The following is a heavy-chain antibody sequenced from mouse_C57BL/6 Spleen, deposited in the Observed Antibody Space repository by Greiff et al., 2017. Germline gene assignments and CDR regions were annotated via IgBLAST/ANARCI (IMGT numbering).Heavy chain of an antibody. CDR3: ATHITTVVAKFYAMDY. J-gene: IGHJ4*01. V-gene: IGHV2-3*01. D-gene: IGHD1-1*01. Sequence: QVQLQQSGPGLVAPSQSLSITCTVSGFSLTSYGVSWVRQPPGKGLEWLGVIWGDGSTNYHSALISRLSISKDNSKSQVFLKLNSLQTDDTATYYCATHITTVVAKFYAMDYWGQGTSVTVSS. CDR1: GFSLTSYG. CDR2: IWGDGST.